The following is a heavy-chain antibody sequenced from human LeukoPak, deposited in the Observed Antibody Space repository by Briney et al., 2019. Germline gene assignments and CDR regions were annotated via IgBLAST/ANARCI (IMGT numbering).Heavy chain of an antibody. CDR1: GYTFTSDY. Sequence: ASVKVSCKASGYTFTSDYVHWVRQAPGQGLEWMGIINPSGGSTSYAQKFQGRVTMTRDVSTRTAYMELSSLRYDHTAVYSCARGLNARDPYDCWSGRAYYYYMDVWGKGTTVTVSS. CDR2: INPSGGST. J-gene: IGHJ6*03. CDR3: ARGLNARDPYDCWSGRAYYYYMDV. D-gene: IGHD3-3*01. V-gene: IGHV1-46*01.